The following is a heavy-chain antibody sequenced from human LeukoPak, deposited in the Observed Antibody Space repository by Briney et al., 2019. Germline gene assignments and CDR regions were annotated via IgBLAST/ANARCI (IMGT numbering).Heavy chain of an antibody. V-gene: IGHV4-38-2*01. J-gene: IGHJ5*02. CDR3: ARTAIYYYDSSGYYHNWFDP. Sequence: SQTLSLTCAVSGYSISSGYYWGWIRQPPGKGLEWIGSIYHSGSTYYNPSLKSRVTISVDTSKNQFSLKLSSVTAADTAVYYCARTAIYYYDSSGYYHNWFDPWGQGTLVTVSS. CDR1: GYSISSGYY. CDR2: IYHSGST. D-gene: IGHD3-22*01.